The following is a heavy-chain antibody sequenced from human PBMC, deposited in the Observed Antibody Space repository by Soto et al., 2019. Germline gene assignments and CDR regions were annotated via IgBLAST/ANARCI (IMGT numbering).Heavy chain of an antibody. D-gene: IGHD6-19*01. CDR2: IKSKTDGGTT. V-gene: IGHV3-15*07. CDR1: GFTFSNVW. Sequence: EVQLVESGGGLVKPGGSLRLSCAASGFTFSNVWMNWVRQAPGKGLEWVGRIKSKTDGGTTDYAAPVKGRFTISRDDSKNRLYLKMNSVKTEDTYGYYCAPLALKYSSGWYEFSDWGQGTLVTVSS. CDR3: APLALKYSSGWYEFSD. J-gene: IGHJ4*02.